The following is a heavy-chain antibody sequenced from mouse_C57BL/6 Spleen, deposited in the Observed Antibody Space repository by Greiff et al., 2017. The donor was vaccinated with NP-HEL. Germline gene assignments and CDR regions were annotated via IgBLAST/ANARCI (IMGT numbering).Heavy chain of an antibody. CDR1: GYSITSGYY. Sequence: EVQLQQSGPGLVKPSQSLSLTCSVTGYSITSGYYWNWIRQFPGNQLEWMGYISYDGSNNYNSSLKNRISITRDTSKNQFFLKLNSVTTEDTATYYCARMRDYDYGSFDYWGQGTTLTVSS. CDR2: ISYDGSN. CDR3: ARMRDYDYGSFDY. V-gene: IGHV3-6*01. D-gene: IGHD2-4*01. J-gene: IGHJ2*01.